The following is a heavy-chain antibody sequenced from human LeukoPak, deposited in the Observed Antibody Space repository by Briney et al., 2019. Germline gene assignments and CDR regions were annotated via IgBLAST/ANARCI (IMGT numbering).Heavy chain of an antibody. J-gene: IGHJ3*02. CDR3: ARGYYDSSGYYYVHDAFDI. D-gene: IGHD3-22*01. Sequence: GASVKVSCKASGYTFTIYGISWVRQAPGQGLEWMGWISAYNGNTNYAQELQGRVTMTTDTSTSTAYMELRSLRSDDTAVYYCARGYYDSSGYYYVHDAFDIWGQGTMVTVSS. CDR2: ISAYNGNT. V-gene: IGHV1-18*01. CDR1: GYTFTIYG.